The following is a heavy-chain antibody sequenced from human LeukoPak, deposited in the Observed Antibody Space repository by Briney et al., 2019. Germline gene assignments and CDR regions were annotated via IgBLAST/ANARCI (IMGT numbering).Heavy chain of an antibody. V-gene: IGHV3-49*04. CDR2: IRSKAYGGTT. J-gene: IGHJ4*02. Sequence: GGSLRLSCTASGFTFGDYAMSWVRQAPGKGLEWVGFIRSKAYGGTTEYAASVKGRFTISRDDSKSIAYLQMNSLKTEDTAVYYCARNSGWYGISWGQGTLVIVSS. D-gene: IGHD6-19*01. CDR3: ARNSGWYGIS. CDR1: GFTFGDYA.